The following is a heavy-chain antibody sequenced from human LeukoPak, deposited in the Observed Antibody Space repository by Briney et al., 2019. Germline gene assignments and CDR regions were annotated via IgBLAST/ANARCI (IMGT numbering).Heavy chain of an antibody. CDR3: ARSYDFWSGFDY. V-gene: IGHV4-59*01. CDR1: GGSISSYY. J-gene: IGHJ4*02. CDR2: IYYSGST. Sequence: PSETLSLTCTVSGGSISSYYWSWIRQPPGKGLERIGYIYYSGSTNYNPSLKSRATISVDTSKNQFSLKLSSVTAADTAVYYCARSYDFWSGFDYWGQGTLVTVSS. D-gene: IGHD3-3*01.